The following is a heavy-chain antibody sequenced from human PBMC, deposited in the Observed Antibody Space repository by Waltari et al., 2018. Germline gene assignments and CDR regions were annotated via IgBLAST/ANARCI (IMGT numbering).Heavy chain of an antibody. V-gene: IGHV4-34*02. J-gene: IGHJ6*03. CDR3: ARNWELRGGMDV. Sequence: QVQLRQWGAGLLKPSETLPLPCAVYGGSFSGYHWSCIRQPPGKGLEWIGEINHSGNTNQNPSLKSRVTISVDTSKNQFSLKLTSVTAADTAVYYCARNWELRGGMDVWGKGTTVTVSS. CDR1: GGSFSGYH. CDR2: INHSGNT. D-gene: IGHD1-26*01.